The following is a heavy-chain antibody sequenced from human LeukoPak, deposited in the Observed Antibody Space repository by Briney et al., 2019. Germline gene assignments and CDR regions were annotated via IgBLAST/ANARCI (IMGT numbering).Heavy chain of an antibody. D-gene: IGHD1-1*01. CDR2: ISAYNGNT. CDR3: AGPRYPNYYGMDV. J-gene: IGHJ6*02. Sequence: ASVKVSCKASGGTFSSYAISWVRQAPGQGLEWMGWISAYNGNTNYAQKLQGRVTMTTDTSTSTAYMELRSLRSDDTAVYYCAGPRYPNYYGMDVWGQGTTVTVSS. CDR1: GGTFSSYA. V-gene: IGHV1-18*01.